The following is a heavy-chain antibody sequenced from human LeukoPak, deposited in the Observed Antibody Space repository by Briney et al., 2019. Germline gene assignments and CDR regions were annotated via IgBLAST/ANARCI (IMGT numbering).Heavy chain of an antibody. D-gene: IGHD3-9*01. J-gene: IGHJ4*02. CDR1: GYTFTSCY. CDR3: ARDQGLTGYFDY. V-gene: IGHV1-46*01. CDR2: INPSGGTT. Sequence: ASVNVSCKASGYTFTSCYMHWVRQAPGQGLEWMGIINPSGGTTNYAQKFQGRVTMTRDTSTTTVYMELASLRSEDTAVYYCARDQGLTGYFDYWGQGTLVTVSS.